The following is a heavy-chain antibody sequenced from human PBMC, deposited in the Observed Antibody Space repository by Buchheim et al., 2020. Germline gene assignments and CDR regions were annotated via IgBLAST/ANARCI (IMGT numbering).Heavy chain of an antibody. J-gene: IGHJ4*02. CDR3: ARADTTGHYYLDY. D-gene: IGHD3-22*01. CDR2: ISSSSAYI. V-gene: IGHV3-21*06. CDR1: GFTFTAYS. Sequence: EVQLVESGGGLVKPGGSLRLSCAASGFTFTAYSITWVRQAPGKGLEWVSSISSSSAYIYYAESVKGRFTISRDNANNIVYLQMNSLRAEDTAVYYCARADTTGHYYLDYWGQGTL.